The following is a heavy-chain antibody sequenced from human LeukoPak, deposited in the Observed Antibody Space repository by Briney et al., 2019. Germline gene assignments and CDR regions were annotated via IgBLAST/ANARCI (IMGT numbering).Heavy chain of an antibody. CDR2: INHSGIT. J-gene: IGHJ4*02. CDR1: GRSFSGYY. V-gene: IGHV4-34*01. D-gene: IGHD3-10*02. Sequence: SETLSLTCAVYGRSFSGYYWTWIRQTPGKGLEWIGEINHSGITDYNPSLRSRVIISVDTSKKQFSLKLSSVSAADTAVYYCARRYYFRYFDYWGQGSLVTVSS. CDR3: ARRYYFRYFDY.